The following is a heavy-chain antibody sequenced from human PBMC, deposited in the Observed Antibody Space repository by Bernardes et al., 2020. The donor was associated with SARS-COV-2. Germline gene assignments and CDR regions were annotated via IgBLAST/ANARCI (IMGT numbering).Heavy chain of an antibody. D-gene: IGHD3-3*01. V-gene: IGHV1-18*01. CDR1: GYTFTSYG. Sequence: ASVKVSCKASGYTFTSYGISWVRQAPGQGLEWMGWISAYNGNTNYAQKLQGRVTMTTDTSTSTAYMELRSLRSDDTAVYYCARGTYGPIGKYYDFWSGYYRDYYYYMDVWGKGTTVTVSS. CDR2: ISAYNGNT. J-gene: IGHJ6*03. CDR3: ARGTYGPIGKYYDFWSGYYRDYYYYMDV.